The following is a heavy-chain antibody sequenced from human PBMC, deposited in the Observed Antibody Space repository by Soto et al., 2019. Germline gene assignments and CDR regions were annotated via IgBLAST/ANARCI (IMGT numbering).Heavy chain of an antibody. J-gene: IGHJ6*02. V-gene: IGHV1-58*01. Sequence: EASVKVSCKASGFTFTSSAVQWVRQARGQRLEWIGWIVVGSGNTNYAQKFQERVTITRDMSTSTAYMELSSLRSEDTAVYYCAAAKAGYNSRDYYYGMDVWGQGTTVTVSS. CDR2: IVVGSGNT. CDR1: GFTFTSSA. D-gene: IGHD5-12*01. CDR3: AAAKAGYNSRDYYYGMDV.